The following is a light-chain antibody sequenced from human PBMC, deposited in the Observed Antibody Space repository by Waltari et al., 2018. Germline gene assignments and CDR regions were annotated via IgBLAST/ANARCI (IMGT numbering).Light chain of an antibody. V-gene: IGKV3-20*01. J-gene: IGKJ1*01. CDR2: RAS. CDR1: QSFSSY. CDR3: HQYGGSPRT. Sequence: EIVLTQSPGTLSLSPGERATLSCRASQSFSSYLAWYQQKPGQAPRLLIYRASIRAPGIPDRFSGSGSGTDFTLSISRLEPEDFAVYYCHQYGGSPRTFGQGTKVEIK.